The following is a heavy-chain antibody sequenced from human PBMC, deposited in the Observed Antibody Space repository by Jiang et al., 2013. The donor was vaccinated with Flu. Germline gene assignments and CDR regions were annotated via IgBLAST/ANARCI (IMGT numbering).Heavy chain of an antibody. D-gene: IGHD4-17*01. CDR3: ARRSEIGDQPIADY. CDR2: VYYSGRH. V-gene: IGHV4-39*01. J-gene: IGHJ4*02. Sequence: MSSSSYYWGWIRQPHGRGWSGLGVVYYSGRHLLQPSLKSRVTISLDTSKKQFSLTLRSVTAADTAVYYCARRSEIGDQPIADYWGQGTLVTVSS. CDR1: MSSSSYY.